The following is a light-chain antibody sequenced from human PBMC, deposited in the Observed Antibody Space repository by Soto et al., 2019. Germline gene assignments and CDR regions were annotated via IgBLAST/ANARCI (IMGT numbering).Light chain of an antibody. Sequence: DIQMTQSPSSLSASVGDRVTITCRASQSISNSLGWYQQKPGRAPNLLIHGASSLQSGVPSRFSGSGSGTDFTLTISSLQPEDFTTYYCQQSYSIPLTSGGGTKVEI. V-gene: IGKV1-39*01. CDR2: GAS. J-gene: IGKJ4*01. CDR3: QQSYSIPLT. CDR1: QSISNS.